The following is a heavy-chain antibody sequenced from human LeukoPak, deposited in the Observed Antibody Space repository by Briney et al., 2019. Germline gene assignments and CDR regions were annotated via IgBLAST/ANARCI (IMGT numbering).Heavy chain of an antibody. D-gene: IGHD6-13*01. J-gene: IGHJ4*02. Sequence: AGGSLRLSCAASGFTFSNYWMHWVRQAPGKGLVWVSRINSDGRSTSYADSVKGRFTISRDNAKNTLYLQMNSLRAEDTAVYYCAKVVAAAGPVDYWGQGTLVTVSS. CDR2: INSDGRST. CDR3: AKVVAAAGPVDY. V-gene: IGHV3-74*01. CDR1: GFTFSNYW.